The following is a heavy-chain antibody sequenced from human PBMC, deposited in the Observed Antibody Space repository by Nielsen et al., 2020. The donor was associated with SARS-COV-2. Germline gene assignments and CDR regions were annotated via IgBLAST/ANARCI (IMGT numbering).Heavy chain of an antibody. CDR3: ARALYVRGVMFSKFDP. CDR1: GGSISSGGYS. CDR2: IYHSGST. J-gene: IGHJ5*02. D-gene: IGHD3-10*01. Sequence: SETLSLTCAVSGGSISSGGYSWSWIRQPPGKGLEWIGYIYHSGSTYYNPSLKSRVTISVDRSKNQFSLKLSSVTAADTAVYYCARALYVRGVMFSKFDPWGQGTLVTVSS. V-gene: IGHV4-30-2*01.